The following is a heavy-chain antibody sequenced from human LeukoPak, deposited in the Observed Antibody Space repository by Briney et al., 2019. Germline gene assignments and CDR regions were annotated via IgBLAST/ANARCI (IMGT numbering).Heavy chain of an antibody. V-gene: IGHV3-7*05. Sequence: GGSLRLSWAVSGFRFNNFWMSWVRQAPGKGLEWVANIKQDGSEKYYVDSVKGRFSISRDNAKNSLYLQMNSLRAEDTAVYYCARDYDFWSGYLDYWGQGTLVTVSS. CDR2: IKQDGSEK. D-gene: IGHD3-3*01. CDR3: ARDYDFWSGYLDY. CDR1: GFRFNNFW. J-gene: IGHJ4*02.